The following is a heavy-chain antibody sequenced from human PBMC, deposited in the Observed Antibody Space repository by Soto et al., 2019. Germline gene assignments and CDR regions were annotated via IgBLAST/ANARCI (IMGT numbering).Heavy chain of an antibody. CDR1: GFMFSAYW. Sequence: GSLRLSCAASGFMFSAYWMSWVRQAPGKGLEWVANIHGDGGKIYYVDSVKGRFTISRDNAKRSLYLQMNSLRAEDTAVYYCARDFYGGYTYGPGDYWGQGALVTVSS. V-gene: IGHV3-7*01. CDR2: IHGDGGKI. D-gene: IGHD5-18*01. CDR3: ARDFYGGYTYGPGDY. J-gene: IGHJ4*02.